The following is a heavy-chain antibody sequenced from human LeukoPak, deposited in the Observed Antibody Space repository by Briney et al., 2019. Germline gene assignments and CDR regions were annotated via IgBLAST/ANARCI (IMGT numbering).Heavy chain of an antibody. CDR1: GYTFTSYG. V-gene: IGHV1-18*01. CDR3: AGTHHYYYYYGMDV. Sequence: ASVKVSCKASGYTFTSYGISWVRLAPGQGLEWMGWISAYNGNTNYAQKLQGRVTMTTDTSTSTAYMELRSLRSDDTAVYYCAGTHHYYYYYGMDVWGQGTTVTVSS. CDR2: ISAYNGNT. J-gene: IGHJ6*02.